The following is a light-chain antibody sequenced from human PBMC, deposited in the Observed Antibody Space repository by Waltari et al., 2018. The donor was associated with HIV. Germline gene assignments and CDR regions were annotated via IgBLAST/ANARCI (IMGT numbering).Light chain of an antibody. CDR3: QQYSSSFPVT. Sequence: HSPGTLSLSPGERATLSCRASQRVSSTYFGWYQQKPGQAPRLLIYAASSRATGIPDRFSGSGSGTDFTLTISRLEPEDFAVYYCQQYSSSFPVTFGGGTKVEIK. V-gene: IGKV3-20*01. CDR2: AAS. CDR1: QRVSSTY. J-gene: IGKJ4*01.